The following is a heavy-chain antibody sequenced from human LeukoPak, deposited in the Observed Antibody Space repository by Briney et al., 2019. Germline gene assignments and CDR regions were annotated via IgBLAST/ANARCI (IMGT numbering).Heavy chain of an antibody. CDR2: MNPNSGGT. J-gene: IGHJ4*02. CDR3: AGGGNYYDSSGYLEDY. CDR1: GYTFTDYY. Sequence: ASVKVSCMASGYTFTDYYMHWVRQAPGQGLEWMGWMNPNSGGTNYAQKFQGRVTMTRDTSISTAYMELSRLRSDDTAVYYCAGGGNYYDSSGYLEDYWGQGTLVTVSS. D-gene: IGHD3-22*01. V-gene: IGHV1-2*02.